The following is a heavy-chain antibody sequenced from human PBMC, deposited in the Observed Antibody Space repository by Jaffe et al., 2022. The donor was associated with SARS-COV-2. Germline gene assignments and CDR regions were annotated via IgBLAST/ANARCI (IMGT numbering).Heavy chain of an antibody. D-gene: IGHD3-22*01. CDR2: IYYSGST. CDR1: GGSISSGGYY. J-gene: IGHJ3*02. Sequence: QVQLQESGPGLVKPSQTLSLTCTVSGGSISSGGYYWSWIRQHPGKGLEWIGYIYYSGSTYYNPSLKSRVTISVDTSKNQFSLKLSSVTAADTAVYYCARVGDSSGYYYWAFDIWGQGTMVTVSS. CDR3: ARVGDSSGYYYWAFDI. V-gene: IGHV4-31*03.